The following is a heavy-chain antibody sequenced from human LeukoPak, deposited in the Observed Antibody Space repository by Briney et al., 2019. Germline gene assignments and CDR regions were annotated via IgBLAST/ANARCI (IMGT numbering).Heavy chain of an antibody. J-gene: IGHJ4*02. CDR3: ASEVYDFWSGPFDH. D-gene: IGHD3-3*01. CDR1: GGTFSVYA. CDR2: IIPIFGTA. V-gene: IGHV1-69*13. Sequence: VKVSRKPSGGTFSVYAISWGRQAPGQGLEWMGGIIPIFGTANYAQKFQGRVTITAHESTSTAYMELSSLRSEDTAVYYCASEVYDFWSGPFDHWRQGTLVTVST.